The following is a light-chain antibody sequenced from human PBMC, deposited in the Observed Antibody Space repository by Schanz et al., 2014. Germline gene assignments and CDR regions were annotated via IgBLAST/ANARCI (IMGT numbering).Light chain of an antibody. J-gene: IGLJ1*01. CDR2: DAS. CDR1: SSDVGGYNY. CDR3: SSYRRNAAVAV. V-gene: IGLV2-14*03. Sequence: QSALTQPASVSGSPGQSITISCTGTSSDVGGYNYVSWYQQYPGKAPKLMIYDASNRPSGVSNRFSGSKSGNTASLTISGLQAEDEADYYCSSYRRNAAVAVFGTGTKLTVL.